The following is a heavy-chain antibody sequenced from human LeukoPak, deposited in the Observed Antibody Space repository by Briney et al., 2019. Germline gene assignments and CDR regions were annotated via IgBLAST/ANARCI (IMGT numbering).Heavy chain of an antibody. CDR2: IKRETDGGTI. CDR1: GFTLNNAW. Sequence: PGGSLRLSCAASGFTLNNAWMSWVRQAPGKGLEWLGRIKRETDGGTIDYAAPVKGRFTISRDDSRNTLYLQMDSLKIEDTAVYYWTTDRYYDNSELQFQHWGQGTLVTVSS. J-gene: IGHJ1*01. D-gene: IGHD3-22*01. V-gene: IGHV3-15*01. CDR3: TTDRYYDNSELQFQH.